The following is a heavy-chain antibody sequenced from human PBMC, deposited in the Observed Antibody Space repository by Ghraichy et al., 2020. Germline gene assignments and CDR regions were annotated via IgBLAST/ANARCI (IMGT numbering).Heavy chain of an antibody. CDR2: ISAYNGNT. J-gene: IGHJ5*02. CDR3: ARDLVRITIFGVEPPSFGP. Sequence: ALVKVSCKASGYTFTSYGISWVRQAPGQGLEWMGWISAYNGNTNYAQKLQGRVTMTTDTSTSTAYMELRSLRSDDTAVYYCARDLVRITIFGVEPPSFGPWGQGTLVTVSS. D-gene: IGHD3-3*01. V-gene: IGHV1-18*04. CDR1: GYTFTSYG.